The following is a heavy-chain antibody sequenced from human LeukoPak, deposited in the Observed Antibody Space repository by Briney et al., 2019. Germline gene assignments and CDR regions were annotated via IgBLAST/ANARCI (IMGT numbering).Heavy chain of an antibody. Sequence: ASVKVSCKASGYTFTGYYMHWVRQAPGQGLEWMGWINPNSDGTNYAQKFQGRVTMTRDTSISTAYMELSRLRSDDTAVYYCARDFFFGRLWTDYWGQGTLVTVSS. CDR2: INPNSDGT. CDR1: GYTFTGYY. D-gene: IGHD3-3*01. J-gene: IGHJ4*02. V-gene: IGHV1-2*02. CDR3: ARDFFFGRLWTDY.